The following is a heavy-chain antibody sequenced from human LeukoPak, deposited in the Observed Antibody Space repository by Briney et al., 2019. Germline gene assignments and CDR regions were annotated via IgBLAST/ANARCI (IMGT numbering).Heavy chain of an antibody. J-gene: IGHJ4*02. D-gene: IGHD3-22*01. V-gene: IGHV3-74*01. CDR1: GFTFSSYW. CDR2: IDPDGSNT. CDR3: VRSHYFAGSGYYYDY. Sequence: PGGSLRLSCAASGFTFSSYWMHWVRQAPGKGLVWVSRIDPDGSNTHSAHSVKGRFTISRDNAKNTVDLQMISLRDEDTSVYYCVRSHYFAGSGYYYDYWGQGTLVTVSS.